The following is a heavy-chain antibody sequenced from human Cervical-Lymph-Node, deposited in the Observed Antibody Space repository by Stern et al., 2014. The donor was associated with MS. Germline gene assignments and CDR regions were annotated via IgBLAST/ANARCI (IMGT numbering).Heavy chain of an antibody. CDR2: INPNSGGT. Sequence: QVQLVQSGAEVKKPGASVKVSCKASGYTFTGYYMHWVRQAPGQGLEWMGRINPNSGGTNYAQKVQGRVTMTRDTSISTAYMELSRLRSDDTAVYYCARDGGVVVAARRFDYWGQGTLVTVSS. D-gene: IGHD2-15*01. CDR3: ARDGGVVVAARRFDY. V-gene: IGHV1-2*06. J-gene: IGHJ4*02. CDR1: GYTFTGYY.